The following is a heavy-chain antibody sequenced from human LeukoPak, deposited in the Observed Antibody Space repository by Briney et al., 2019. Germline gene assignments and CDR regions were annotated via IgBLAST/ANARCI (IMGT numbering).Heavy chain of an antibody. CDR1: GGSISSYY. V-gene: IGHV4-4*07. J-gene: IGHJ5*02. CDR3: ARDSGGLVLTGYYSIWFDP. D-gene: IGHD3-9*01. Sequence: SKTLSLTCTVSGGSISSYYWSWIRQPAGKGLEWIGRIYTSGSTNYNPSLKSRVTMSVDTSKNQFSLKLSSVTAADTAVYYCARDSGGLVLTGYYSIWFDPWGQGTLVTVSS. CDR2: IYTSGST.